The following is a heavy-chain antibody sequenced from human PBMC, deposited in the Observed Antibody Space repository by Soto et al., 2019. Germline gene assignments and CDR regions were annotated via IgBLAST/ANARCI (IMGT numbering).Heavy chain of an antibody. CDR1: GYTFTGND. V-gene: IGHV1-2*04. J-gene: IGHJ4*02. CDR3: ARVNDGSSLFDY. D-gene: IGHD3-10*01. CDR2: INPNSGGT. Sequence: ASVKVSCKASGYTFTGNDIHWVRQAPGQGLEWMGRINPNSGGTNYAQKFQDWVTMTRDTSISTAYMELSRLRSDDTAVYYCARVNDGSSLFDYWGQGTLVTVSS.